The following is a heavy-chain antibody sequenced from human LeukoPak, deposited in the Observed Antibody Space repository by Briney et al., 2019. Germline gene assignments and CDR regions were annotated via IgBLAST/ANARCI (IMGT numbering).Heavy chain of an antibody. CDR2: VYPEDGET. D-gene: IGHD6-19*01. CDR3: ATAKQWLVPVFDY. CDR1: GYTFTDYY. Sequence: ASVKVSCKVSGYTFTDYYMHWVPQAPGKGLEWMGLVYPEDGETIYAEKFQGRVTITADTSTNTAYMELSSLRSEDTAVYYCATAKQWLVPVFDYWGQGTLVTVSS. V-gene: IGHV1-69-2*01. J-gene: IGHJ4*02.